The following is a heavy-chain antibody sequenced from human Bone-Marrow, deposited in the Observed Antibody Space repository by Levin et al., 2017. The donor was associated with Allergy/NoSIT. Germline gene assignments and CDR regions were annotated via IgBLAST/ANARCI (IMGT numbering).Heavy chain of an antibody. CDR1: GFIFSNYA. J-gene: IGHJ4*02. CDR3: AGYDTSAYHYPVDC. Sequence: GESLKISCAASGFIFSNYAMNWVRQAPGKGLEWVSQISGSGGNTHYADSVKGRFTFSRDNSKNTLYLQMNRLRAEDTAVYYCAGYDTSAYHYPVDCWGQATLVTVSS. V-gene: IGHV3-23*01. CDR2: ISGSGGNT. D-gene: IGHD3-22*01.